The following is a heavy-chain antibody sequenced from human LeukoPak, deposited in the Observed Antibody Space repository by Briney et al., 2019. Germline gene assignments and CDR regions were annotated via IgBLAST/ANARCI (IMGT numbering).Heavy chain of an antibody. CDR3: ARSTVTTLVDY. CDR1: GFTFSDYY. J-gene: IGHJ4*02. V-gene: IGHV3-11*04. CDR2: ISSSGSTI. D-gene: IGHD4-17*01. Sequence: GGSLRLSCAASGFTFSDYYMSWIRQAPGKGLEWVSYISSSGSTIYYADSVKGRFTISRDNSKNSLYLQMNSLRAEDTAVYYCARSTVTTLVDYWGQGTLVTVSS.